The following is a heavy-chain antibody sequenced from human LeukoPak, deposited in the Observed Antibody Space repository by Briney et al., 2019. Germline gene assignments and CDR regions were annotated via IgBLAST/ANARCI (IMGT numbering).Heavy chain of an antibody. CDR2: ISPSGGGT. Sequence: GGSLRLSCAASGFTFRNHGMNWVRQAPGKGLEWVSGISPSGGGTYYADSVKGRFTISRDDSKNTLSLQMNSLRPEDTAIYYCAKLFDSGTYNNFFHYWGQGTLVTVSS. CDR1: GFTFRNHG. V-gene: IGHV3-23*01. CDR3: AKLFDSGTYNNFFHY. D-gene: IGHD3-10*01. J-gene: IGHJ4*02.